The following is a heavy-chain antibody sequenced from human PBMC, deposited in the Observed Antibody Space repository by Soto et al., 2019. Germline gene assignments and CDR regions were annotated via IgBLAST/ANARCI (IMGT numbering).Heavy chain of an antibody. CDR2: INAGNGNT. Sequence: ASVKVSCKASGYTFTSYDMHWVRQAPGQRLEWMGWINAGNGNTKYSQKFQGRVTITRDTSASTAYMELSSLRSEDTAVYYWERNKKTEILDYGGGGTLVTVSS. CDR1: GYTFTSYD. D-gene: IGHD1-1*01. V-gene: IGHV1-3*01. J-gene: IGHJ4*02. CDR3: ERNKKTEILDY.